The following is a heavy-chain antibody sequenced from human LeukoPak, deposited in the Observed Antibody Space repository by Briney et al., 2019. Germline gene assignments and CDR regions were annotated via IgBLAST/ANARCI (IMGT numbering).Heavy chain of an antibody. D-gene: IGHD2-15*01. V-gene: IGHV3-48*03. J-gene: IGHJ4*02. CDR3: VRDSGCSGGSCYPSYDY. CDR1: GFTFSSYE. Sequence: GGSLRLSCAASGFTFSSYEMNWVRQAPGKGLEWVSYISSSASTIYYADSVKGRFTISRDNAKNSLYLRMNSLRAEDTAVYYCVRDSGCSGGSCYPSYDYWGQGTLVTVSS. CDR2: ISSSASTI.